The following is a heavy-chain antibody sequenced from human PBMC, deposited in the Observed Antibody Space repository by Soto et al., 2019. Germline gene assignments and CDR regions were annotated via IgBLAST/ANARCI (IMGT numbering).Heavy chain of an antibody. Sequence: SETLPHTCAVYGGSCSGYYWSWIRQPPGKGLEWIGEINHSGSTNYNPSLKSRVTISVDTSKNQFSLKLSSVTAADTAVYYCAREAFGRITMVRGAYDYWGKGTLVPVSP. CDR3: AREAFGRITMVRGAYDY. D-gene: IGHD3-10*01. V-gene: IGHV4-34*01. J-gene: IGHJ4*02. CDR1: GGSCSGYY. CDR2: INHSGST.